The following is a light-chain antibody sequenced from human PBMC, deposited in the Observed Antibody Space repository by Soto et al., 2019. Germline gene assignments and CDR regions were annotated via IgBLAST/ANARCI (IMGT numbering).Light chain of an antibody. CDR2: GAS. V-gene: IGKV3-20*01. CDR1: QSVGSSY. CDR3: QQYGSSPLT. J-gene: IGKJ4*01. Sequence: EIVLTQSPGTLSLSPGERATLSCRASQSVGSSYLAWYQQKPGQAPRLLIYGASSRATGIPDRFSGSGSGTDFTLTISRLEPEDFAVYYCQQYGSSPLTFGGWTKVEIK.